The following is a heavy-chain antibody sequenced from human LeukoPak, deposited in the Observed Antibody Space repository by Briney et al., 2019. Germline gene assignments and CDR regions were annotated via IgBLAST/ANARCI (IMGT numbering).Heavy chain of an antibody. V-gene: IGHV3-64*02. D-gene: IGHD1-26*01. Sequence: GGSLRLSCAASGFTFSSYAMHWVRQAPGKGLEYVSAITNNGGSTYYADSVKGRFTISRDNSKNTLYLQMGSLRAEDMAVYYCARGSGSYPRGEYCFDYWGQGTLVTVSS. CDR1: GFTFSSYA. CDR2: ITNNGGST. J-gene: IGHJ4*02. CDR3: ARGSGSYPRGEYCFDY.